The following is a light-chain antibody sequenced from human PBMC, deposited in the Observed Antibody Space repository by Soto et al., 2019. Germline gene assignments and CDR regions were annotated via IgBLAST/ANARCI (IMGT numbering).Light chain of an antibody. CDR1: QNIGSDH. Sequence: EILLTQSPCTLSLSPGERATLSCRASQNIGSDHLAWYQQKPGKAPSLLIYGTSTRATGIPERFSGSGSGTDFTLTISRLGPEDFAVYYCQQYRMSPNTFGQGTKVDIK. J-gene: IGKJ1*01. V-gene: IGKV3-20*01. CDR3: QQYRMSPNT. CDR2: GTS.